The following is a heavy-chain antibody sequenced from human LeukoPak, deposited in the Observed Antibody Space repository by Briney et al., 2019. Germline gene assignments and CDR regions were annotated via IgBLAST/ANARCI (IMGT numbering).Heavy chain of an antibody. J-gene: IGHJ4*02. D-gene: IGHD6-13*01. CDR1: GGSISSYY. CDR2: IYYSGST. CDR3: ARRSSWSFDY. V-gene: IGHV4-59*08. Sequence: SETLSLTCTVSGGSISSYYWSWVRQPPGKGLEWMGCIYYSGSTNYNPSLKSRVTISVDTSKNQFSLKLSSVTAADTAVYYCARRSSWSFDYWGQGTLVTVSS.